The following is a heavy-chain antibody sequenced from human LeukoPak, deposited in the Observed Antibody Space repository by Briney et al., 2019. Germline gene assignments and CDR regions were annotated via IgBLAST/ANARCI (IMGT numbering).Heavy chain of an antibody. D-gene: IGHD3-22*01. CDR3: ARVTGYMIEDYFDY. V-gene: IGHV4-4*07. Sequence: SETLSLTCTVSGGSLSSYDWSWIRQPAGKGLEWIGRIYTSGSPNYNPSLKSRVTMSVDTSKKQFSLKLSSVTAADTAVYFCARVTGYMIEDYFDYWGQGTLVTVSS. J-gene: IGHJ4*02. CDR2: IYTSGSP. CDR1: GGSLSSYD.